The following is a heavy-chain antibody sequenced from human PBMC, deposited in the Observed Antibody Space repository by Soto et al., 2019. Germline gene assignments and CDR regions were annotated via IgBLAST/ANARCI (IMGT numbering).Heavy chain of an antibody. J-gene: IGHJ5*02. D-gene: IGHD3-22*01. CDR3: ARGTSRYYYDSSGWFDP. Sequence: GGSLRLSCAASGFTFSSYWMSWVRQAPGKGLEWVANIKQDGSEKYYVDSVKGRFTISRDNAKNSLYLQMNSLRAEDTAVYYCARGTSRYYYDSSGWFDPWGQGTLVTVSS. CDR1: GFTFSSYW. CDR2: IKQDGSEK. V-gene: IGHV3-7*05.